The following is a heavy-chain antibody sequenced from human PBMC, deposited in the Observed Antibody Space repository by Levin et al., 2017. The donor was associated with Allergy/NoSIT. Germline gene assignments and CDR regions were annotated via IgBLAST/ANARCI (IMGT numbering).Heavy chain of an antibody. CDR2: ISAFSGDT. V-gene: IGHV1-18*01. J-gene: IGHJ4*02. Sequence: PGESLKISCEASGYTVTDFGFAWVRQAPGQGLEWMGWISAFSGDTNYAPKFQDRFTLTTDTSTSTAYMELRSLTSDDTAIYYCARDGYGSGWYFDYWGQGTLVTVSS. CDR3: ARDGYGSGWYFDY. CDR1: GYTVTDFG. D-gene: IGHD6-19*01.